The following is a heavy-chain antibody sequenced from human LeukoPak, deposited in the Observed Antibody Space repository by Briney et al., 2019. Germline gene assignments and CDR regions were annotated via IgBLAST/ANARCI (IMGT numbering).Heavy chain of an antibody. V-gene: IGHV3-30-3*01. CDR3: AKERGPIVVVPASL. D-gene: IGHD2-2*01. Sequence: GGSLRLSCAASGFTFSSYAMHWVRQAPGKGLEWVAVISYDGSNKYYADSVKGRFTISRDNSKNTLYLQMNSLRAEDTAVYYCAKERGPIVVVPASLWGQGTLVTVSS. CDR1: GFTFSSYA. J-gene: IGHJ4*02. CDR2: ISYDGSNK.